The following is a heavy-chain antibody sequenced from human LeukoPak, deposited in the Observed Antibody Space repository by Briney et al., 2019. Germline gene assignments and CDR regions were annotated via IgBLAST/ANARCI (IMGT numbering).Heavy chain of an antibody. Sequence: ASVKVSCKASGYTFTSYDINWVRQATGQGLEWMGWMNPNSGNTGYAQKFQGRVTITRNTSISTAYMELSSLRSEDTAVYYCARGGRSYYYGSGSPVPPYYYYYMDVWGKGTTVTVSS. CDR2: MNPNSGNT. V-gene: IGHV1-8*03. CDR1: GYTFTSYD. D-gene: IGHD3-10*01. CDR3: ARGGRSYYYGSGSPVPPYYYYYMDV. J-gene: IGHJ6*03.